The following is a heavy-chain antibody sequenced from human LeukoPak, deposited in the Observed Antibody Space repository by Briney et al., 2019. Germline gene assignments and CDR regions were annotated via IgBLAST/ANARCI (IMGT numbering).Heavy chain of an antibody. D-gene: IGHD2-21*01. J-gene: IGHJ4*02. CDR3: ARSDGGQGDY. Sequence: PGGSLRLSCAASGFTFSDHYMDWVRHARGKGLEWVGRSKNKANSYITQYAAFVQGRFTISRDDSKNSQYLQINSLKTEDTAVYCGARSDGGQGDYWGQGTLVTVSS. CDR1: GFTFSDHY. CDR2: SKNKANSYIT. V-gene: IGHV3-72*01.